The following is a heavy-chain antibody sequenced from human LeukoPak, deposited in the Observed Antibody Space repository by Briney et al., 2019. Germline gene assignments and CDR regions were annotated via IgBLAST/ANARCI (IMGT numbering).Heavy chain of an antibody. CDR2: ISYDGSNK. D-gene: IGHD3-10*01. J-gene: IGHJ4*02. CDR3: ARDSGAVDY. CDR1: GFTFSSYA. V-gene: IGHV3-30*04. Sequence: GGSLRLSCAPSGFTFSSYAMHWVRQAPGKGLEWVTVISYDGSNKYYADSVKGRFTISRDNSENTLYLQMNSLRTEDTAVYYCARDSGAVDYWGQGTLVTVSS.